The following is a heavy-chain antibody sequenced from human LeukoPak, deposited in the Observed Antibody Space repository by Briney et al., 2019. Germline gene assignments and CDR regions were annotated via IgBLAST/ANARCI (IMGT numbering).Heavy chain of an antibody. CDR3: ARIAGGGTVITH. V-gene: IGHV3-53*01. J-gene: IGHJ4*02. D-gene: IGHD4-23*01. CDR1: GFTVSSNY. Sequence: GGSLRLSCAASGFTVSSNYMSWVRQAPGKGLEWVSLIYGGGSTYYADSVKGRFSISRDNSKNALYLQMSSLRVEDTAVYYFARIAGGGTVITHWGQGTLVTVSS. CDR2: IYGGGST.